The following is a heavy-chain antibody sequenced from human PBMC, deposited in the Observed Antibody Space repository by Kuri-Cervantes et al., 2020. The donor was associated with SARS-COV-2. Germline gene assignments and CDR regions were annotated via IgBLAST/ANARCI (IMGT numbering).Heavy chain of an antibody. CDR3: ASFGSGWYDDAFDI. Sequence: GGSLRLSCAASGFTFSDYYMSWIRRAPGKGLEWVSYISSSSSYTNYADSVKGRFTISRDNAKNSLYLQKNSLRAEDTAVYYCASFGSGWYDDAFDIWGQGTMVTVSS. D-gene: IGHD6-19*01. CDR1: GFTFSDYY. V-gene: IGHV3-11*03. J-gene: IGHJ3*02. CDR2: ISSSSSYT.